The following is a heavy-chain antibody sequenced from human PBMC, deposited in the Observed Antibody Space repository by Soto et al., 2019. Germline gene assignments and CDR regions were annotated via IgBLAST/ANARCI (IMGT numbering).Heavy chain of an antibody. D-gene: IGHD3-10*01. J-gene: IGHJ3*02. CDR2: IGSGVSTI. CDR3: VRYYGAFDI. Sequence: EVQLVESGGGLVHPGGSLRLSCAASGFTFKNYEMIWVRQAPGKGLEWLTYIGSGVSTIYYADSVRGRFTISRDDAKKSLSLQMNSLRAEDTAVYYCVRYYGAFDIWGRGAMVTVSS. CDR1: GFTFKNYE. V-gene: IGHV3-48*03.